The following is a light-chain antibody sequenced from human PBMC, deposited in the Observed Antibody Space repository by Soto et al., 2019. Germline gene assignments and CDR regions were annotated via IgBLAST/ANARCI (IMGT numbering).Light chain of an antibody. CDR2: GAS. Sequence: EIVLTQSPGTLSLSPGERATLSCRASQSVSSRYLAWYQQKPGQAPRLLMYGASNRATGIPDRFSSSGSGTDFTLIISRLEPEDVAVYFCQQYCSSPPFTFGQGTKVEIK. J-gene: IGKJ2*01. CDR1: QSVSSRY. CDR3: QQYCSSPPFT. V-gene: IGKV3-20*01.